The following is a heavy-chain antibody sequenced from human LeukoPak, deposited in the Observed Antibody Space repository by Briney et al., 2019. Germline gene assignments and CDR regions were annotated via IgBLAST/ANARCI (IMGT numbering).Heavy chain of an antibody. V-gene: IGHV4-39*01. J-gene: IGHJ3*02. CDR1: GGSISSSSYY. D-gene: IGHD6-19*01. CDR2: IYYSGST. Sequence: TSETLSLTCTVSGGSISSSSYYWGWIRQPPGKGLEWIGSIYYSGSTYYNPSLKSRVTISVDTSKNQFSLKLSSVTAADTAVYYCARSAGQWLTASDIWGQGTMVTVSS. CDR3: ARSAGQWLTASDI.